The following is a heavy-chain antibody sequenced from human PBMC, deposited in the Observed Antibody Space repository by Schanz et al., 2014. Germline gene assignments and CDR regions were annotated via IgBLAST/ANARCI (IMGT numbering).Heavy chain of an antibody. CDR1: GDSMKSHY. CDR2: IFTGGSS. D-gene: IGHD3-3*01. CDR3: ARVSRGGVFDF. V-gene: IGHV4-4*07. Sequence: QVQLRESGPRLVKPSETLSLNCTVSGDSMKSHYWTWIRQSAGQGLEWVGRIFTGGSSDYNRSFKRRIAMSIDTSKKYLSLNLNFGAAADTAFYFCARVSRGGVFDFWGPGILVTVSS. J-gene: IGHJ4*02.